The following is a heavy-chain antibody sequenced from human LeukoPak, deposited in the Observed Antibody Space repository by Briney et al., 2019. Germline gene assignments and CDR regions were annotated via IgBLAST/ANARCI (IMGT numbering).Heavy chain of an antibody. CDR2: ISGSGGNT. Sequence: GGSLRLSCAASGFTFSSCAMSWVRQAPGKGLEWVSAISGSGGNTYYADSVKGRLTISRDNSKNTLYLQMNSLRAEDTAVYYCANDRPHPSAEPTNFDNWGQGTLVTV. J-gene: IGHJ4*02. CDR1: GFTFSSCA. V-gene: IGHV3-23*01. CDR3: ANDRPHPSAEPTNFDN. D-gene: IGHD1-14*01.